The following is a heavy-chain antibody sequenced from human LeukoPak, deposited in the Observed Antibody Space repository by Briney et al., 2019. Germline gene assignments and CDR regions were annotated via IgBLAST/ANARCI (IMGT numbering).Heavy chain of an antibody. V-gene: IGHV4-39*07. CDR2: IYYSGST. CDR3: ARVSMGDIVVVVAPVGVLAFDI. CDR1: GVSISSHY. D-gene: IGHD2-15*01. J-gene: IGHJ3*02. Sequence: PSETLSLTCTVSGVSISSHYWSWIRQPPGKGLEWIGSIYYSGSTYYNPSLKSRVTISVDTSKNQFSLKLSSVTAADTAVYYCARVSMGDIVVVVAPVGVLAFDIWGQGTMVTVSS.